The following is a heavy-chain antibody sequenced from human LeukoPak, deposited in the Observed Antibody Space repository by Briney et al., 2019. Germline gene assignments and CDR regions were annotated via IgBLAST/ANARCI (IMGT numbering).Heavy chain of an antibody. CDR2: IYYSGST. CDR3: ARWGPQLWSPHYYMDV. J-gene: IGHJ6*03. Sequence: SETLSLTCTVSGGSISSYYWSWIRQPPGKGLEWIGYIYYSGSTNYNPSLKSRVTISVDTSKNQFSLKLSSVTAADTAVYYCARWGPQLWSPHYYMDVWGKGTTVTVSS. D-gene: IGHD5-18*01. CDR1: GGSISSYY. V-gene: IGHV4-59*01.